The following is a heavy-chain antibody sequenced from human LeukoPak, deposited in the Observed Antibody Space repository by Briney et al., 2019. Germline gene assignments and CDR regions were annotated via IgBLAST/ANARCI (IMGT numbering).Heavy chain of an antibody. J-gene: IGHJ4*02. CDR2: IRSKANSYAT. CDR1: GLTFSSYA. Sequence: GGSLRLSCAASGLTFSSYAMHWVRQASGKGLEWVGRIRSKANSYATAYAASVKGRFTISRDDSKNTAYLQMNSLKTEDTAVYYCTRHGDYGDYWGQGTLVTVSS. V-gene: IGHV3-73*01. CDR3: TRHGDYGDY.